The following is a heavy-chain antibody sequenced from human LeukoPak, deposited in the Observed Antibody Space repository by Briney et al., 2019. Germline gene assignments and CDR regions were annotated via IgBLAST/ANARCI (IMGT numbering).Heavy chain of an antibody. J-gene: IGHJ4*02. D-gene: IGHD7-27*01. V-gene: IGHV3-30*02. CDR2: IWYDGSDK. CDR1: GFTFSNYG. Sequence: GGSLRLSCAASGFTFSNYGMHWVRQAPGKGLEWVAFIWYDGSDKYYADSVKGRFTISRDRSKNTLYLQMNSLRADDTAVYFCAKALTATGAIIDYWGQGTLVTVSS. CDR3: AKALTATGAIIDY.